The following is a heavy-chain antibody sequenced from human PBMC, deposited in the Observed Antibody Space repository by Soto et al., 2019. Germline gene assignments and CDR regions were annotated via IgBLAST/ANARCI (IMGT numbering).Heavy chain of an antibody. V-gene: IGHV4-4*02. CDR1: GGSIRTPDW. CDR3: ATGRSEVVPGAMDT. CDR2: IYHSGTP. Sequence: SETLSLTCNVSGGSIRTPDWWSWVRQTPEKGLEWIGEIYHSGTPNYNPSLKSRVSMSVDKSNNQFSLRLTSMTAADTAVYYCATGRSEVVPGAMDTWGQGTLVTVSS. J-gene: IGHJ5*02. D-gene: IGHD2-2*01.